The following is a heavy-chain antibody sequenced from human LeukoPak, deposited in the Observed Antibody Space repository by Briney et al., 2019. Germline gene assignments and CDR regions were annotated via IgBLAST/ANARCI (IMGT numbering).Heavy chain of an antibody. Sequence: SGPTLVNPTQTLTLTCTFSRFSLSTSRMRVSWIRQPPGKALEWLARVDWDDDKIYSTSLKTRLTISKDTSKNQVVLTLTNMDSVDTATYYCARTTPTGYVDYWGQGTLVTVSS. CDR2: VDWDDDK. J-gene: IGHJ4*02. CDR3: ARTTPTGYVDY. V-gene: IGHV2-70*04. CDR1: RFSLSTSRMR. D-gene: IGHD1-14*01.